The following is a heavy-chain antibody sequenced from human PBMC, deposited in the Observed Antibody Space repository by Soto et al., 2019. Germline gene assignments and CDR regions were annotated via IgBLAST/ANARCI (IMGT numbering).Heavy chain of an antibody. Sequence: GGSLRLSCAASGFTFSIYAMTWVRHAPGKGLEWVSVISAGGGSTFYAESVKGRFTSTRDNSKNTLYLQMNSLRAEDTAVYYCAKDMYSSSSYYGMDVWGQGTTVTVSS. CDR3: AKDMYSSSSYYGMDV. V-gene: IGHV3-23*01. J-gene: IGHJ6*02. CDR2: ISAGGGST. D-gene: IGHD6-6*01. CDR1: GFTFSIYA.